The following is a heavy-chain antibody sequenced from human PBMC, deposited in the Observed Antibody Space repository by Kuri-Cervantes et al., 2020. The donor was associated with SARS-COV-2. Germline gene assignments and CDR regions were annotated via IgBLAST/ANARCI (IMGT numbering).Heavy chain of an antibody. CDR1: GGSISSSSYY. CDR2: IYYSGST. Sequence: SETLSLTCSVSGGSISSSSYYWGWIRQPPGKGLEWLGSIYYSGSTYYNPSLKSRVTISVDTSKNQFSLKLSSVTAADTAVYYCARKGYQLLNDYWGQGTLVTVSS. CDR3: ARKGYQLLNDY. V-gene: IGHV4-39*01. D-gene: IGHD2-2*01. J-gene: IGHJ4*02.